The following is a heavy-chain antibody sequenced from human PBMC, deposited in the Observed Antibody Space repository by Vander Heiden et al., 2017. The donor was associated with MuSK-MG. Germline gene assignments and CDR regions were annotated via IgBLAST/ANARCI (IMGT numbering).Heavy chain of an antibody. Sequence: EVQLLESGGGLVQPGGSLRLSCAASGFTFSSYAMSWVRQAPGKGLEWFSAISSSGGSTYYADSVKGRFTISRDNSKNTLYLQMNSLRAEDTAVYYCAKWRAGSGWFGVDYWGQGTLVTVSS. J-gene: IGHJ4*02. CDR1: GFTFSSYA. CDR3: AKWRAGSGWFGVDY. V-gene: IGHV3-23*01. D-gene: IGHD6-19*01. CDR2: ISSSGGST.